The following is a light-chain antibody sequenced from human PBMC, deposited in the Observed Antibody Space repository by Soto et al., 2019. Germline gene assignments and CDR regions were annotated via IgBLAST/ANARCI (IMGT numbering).Light chain of an antibody. J-gene: IGKJ4*01. CDR2: DAS. Sequence: EIVMTQSPATLSVSPGERATLSCRASQSVSSNLAWYQQKPGQAPRLLIYDASTRATGISARFSGSGSGTEFTRTISSLQSEDFAVYYCQQYNNWPLTFGGGTKVEIK. CDR3: QQYNNWPLT. CDR1: QSVSSN. V-gene: IGKV3-15*01.